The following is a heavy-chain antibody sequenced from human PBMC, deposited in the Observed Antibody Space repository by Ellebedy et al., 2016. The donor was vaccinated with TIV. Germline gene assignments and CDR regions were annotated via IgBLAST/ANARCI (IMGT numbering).Heavy chain of an antibody. CDR2: ISSRSSYK. V-gene: IGHV3-21*01. CDR3: ARDLTYISNSPSGMDV. J-gene: IGHJ6*02. D-gene: IGHD6-13*01. CDR1: GFTFSTYS. Sequence: GESLKISCVASGFTFSTYSMNWVRQAPGKGLEWVSSISSRSSYKYYADSVKGRFTISRDNTKNSLYLQMNSLRAEDTAIYYCARDLTYISNSPSGMDVWGQGTTVTVSS.